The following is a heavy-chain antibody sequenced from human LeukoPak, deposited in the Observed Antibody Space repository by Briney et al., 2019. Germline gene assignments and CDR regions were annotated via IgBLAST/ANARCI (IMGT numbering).Heavy chain of an antibody. Sequence: SETLSLTCTVSGGSISSSSYYWGWIRQPPGKGLEWIGSIYYSGSTYYNPSLKSRVTISVDTSKNQFSLKLSSVTAADTAVYYCARDSLAGATEGYWGQGTLVTVSS. CDR2: IYYSGST. J-gene: IGHJ4*02. V-gene: IGHV4-39*07. D-gene: IGHD5-12*01. CDR1: GGSISSSSYY. CDR3: ARDSLAGATEGY.